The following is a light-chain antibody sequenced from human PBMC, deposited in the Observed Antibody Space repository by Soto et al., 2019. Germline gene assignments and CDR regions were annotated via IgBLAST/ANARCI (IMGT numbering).Light chain of an antibody. Sequence: EIVLTQSPGTLSLSPGERATLSCRASQSVSSSYLAWYQQKPGQAPRLLIYGASSRATVIPDRFSGSGSGTDFTLTISSLQPEDFATYYCQQLNSHPLTFGGGTKVEIK. J-gene: IGKJ4*01. CDR3: QQLNSHPLT. CDR2: GAS. V-gene: IGKV3-20*01. CDR1: QSVSSSY.